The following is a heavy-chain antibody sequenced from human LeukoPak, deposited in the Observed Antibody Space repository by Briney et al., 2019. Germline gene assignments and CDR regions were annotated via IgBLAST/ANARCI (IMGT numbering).Heavy chain of an antibody. CDR1: GFTFGSYA. J-gene: IGHJ6*02. Sequence: GRSLRLSCAASGFTFGSYAMHWVRQAPGKGLEWVAVISYDGSNKYYADSVKGRFTISRDNSKNTLYLQMNSLRAEDTAVYYCARALLPIAVAGLGYYYYYGMDVWGQGTTVTVSS. CDR3: ARALLPIAVAGLGYYYYYGMDV. D-gene: IGHD6-19*01. V-gene: IGHV3-30-3*01. CDR2: ISYDGSNK.